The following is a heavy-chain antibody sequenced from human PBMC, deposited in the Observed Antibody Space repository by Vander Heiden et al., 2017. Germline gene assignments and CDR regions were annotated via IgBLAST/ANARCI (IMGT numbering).Heavy chain of an antibody. CDR2: ISAYNGNT. CDR1: GYTFTSYG. V-gene: IGHV1-18*01. Sequence: QVQLVQSGAEVKKPGASVKVSCKASGYTFTSYGTSWVRQAPGQGLEWMGWISAYNGNTNYAQKLQGRVTMTTDTSTSTAYMELRSLRSDDTAVYYCAREGTSYYYGSGSYYTWFDPWGQGTLVTVSS. J-gene: IGHJ5*02. D-gene: IGHD3-10*01. CDR3: AREGTSYYYGSGSYYTWFDP.